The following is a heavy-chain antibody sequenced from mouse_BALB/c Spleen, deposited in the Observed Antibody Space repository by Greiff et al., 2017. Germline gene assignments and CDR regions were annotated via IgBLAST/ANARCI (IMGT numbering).Heavy chain of an antibody. J-gene: IGHJ2*01. V-gene: IGHV2-6-5*01. D-gene: IGHD1-1*01. CDR2: IWGGGST. CDR3: AKHLITTVVATDY. Sequence: VKLVESGPGLVAPSQSLSITCTVSGFSLTDYGVSWIRQPPGKGLEWLGVIWGGGSTYYNSALKSRLSISKDNSKSQVFLKMNSLQTDDKAMYYCAKHLITTVVATDYWGQGTTLTVSS. CDR1: GFSLTDYG.